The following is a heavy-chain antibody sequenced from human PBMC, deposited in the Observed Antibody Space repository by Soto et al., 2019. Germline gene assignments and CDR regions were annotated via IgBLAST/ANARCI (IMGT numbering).Heavy chain of an antibody. J-gene: IGHJ4*02. V-gene: IGHV1-18*01. D-gene: IGHD3-22*01. CDR2: VSGNSGDT. CDR3: AREDYDTNI. Sequence: QVQLVQSGAEVKKPGASVKVSCNASGFNLRHYGICWLRQAPGQGLEWMGWVSGNSGDTKYAQKLQGRVTLTTDTSTSSAYMELRCLRSDDTAVYYCAREDYDTNIWGQGTLVTVSS. CDR1: GFNLRHYG.